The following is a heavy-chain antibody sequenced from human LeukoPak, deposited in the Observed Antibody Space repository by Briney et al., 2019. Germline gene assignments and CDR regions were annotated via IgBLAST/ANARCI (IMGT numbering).Heavy chain of an antibody. CDR3: ATAKSFSSSSWSKDY. CDR1: GGTFSSYA. CDR2: IIPIFGTA. Sequence: ASVKVSCKASGGTFSSYAISWVRQAPGQGLEWMGGIIPIFGTANYAQKFQGRVTITADESTSTAYMELSSLRSEDTAVYYCATAKSFSSSSWSKDYWGQGTLVTVSS. J-gene: IGHJ4*02. D-gene: IGHD6-13*01. V-gene: IGHV1-69*13.